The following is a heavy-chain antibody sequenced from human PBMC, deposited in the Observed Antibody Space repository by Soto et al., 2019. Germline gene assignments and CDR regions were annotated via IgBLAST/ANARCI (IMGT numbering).Heavy chain of an antibody. J-gene: IGHJ4*02. Sequence: TSETLSLTCTVSGGSISSSSYYWGWIRQPPGKGLEWIGSIYYSGSTYYNPSVKSRVIISVDTSKNQFSLKLSAVTAADTAVYYCARTYYYDSSGPVDYWGQGTLVTVSS. CDR1: GGSISSSSYY. CDR3: ARTYYYDSSGPVDY. CDR2: IYYSGST. D-gene: IGHD3-22*01. V-gene: IGHV4-39*01.